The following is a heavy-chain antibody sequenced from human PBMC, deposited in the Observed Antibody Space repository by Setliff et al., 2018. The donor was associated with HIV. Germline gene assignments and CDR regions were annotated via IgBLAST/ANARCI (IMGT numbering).Heavy chain of an antibody. V-gene: IGHV4-59*11. D-gene: IGHD3-16*01. Sequence: PSETLSLTCTVSGDSISSQFWSWIRQSPGKRLEWIGNFYYSGSTNYNPSLRSRATISVDTSKNQFSLKLSSVTAADTAVYYCARDLGEPSDYWGQGTLVTVSS. J-gene: IGHJ4*02. CDR2: FYYSGST. CDR1: GDSISSQF. CDR3: ARDLGEPSDY.